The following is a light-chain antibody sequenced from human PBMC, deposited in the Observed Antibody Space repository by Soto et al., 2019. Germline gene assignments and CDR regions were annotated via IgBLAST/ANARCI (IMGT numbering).Light chain of an antibody. CDR3: QQYDLFPWT. CDR1: QDITNF. J-gene: IGKJ1*01. V-gene: IGKV1-33*01. Sequence: DIQMTQSPSSLSASVGDRVTITCQASQDITNFLNWYQQKSGKAPKLLIYAASNLETGVPSRFSGGGSRTDFTFTISSLQPEDIATYYCQQYDLFPWTFDQGTKVEIK. CDR2: AAS.